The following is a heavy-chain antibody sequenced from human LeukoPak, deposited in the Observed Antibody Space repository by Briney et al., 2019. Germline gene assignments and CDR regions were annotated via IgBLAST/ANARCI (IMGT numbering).Heavy chain of an antibody. D-gene: IGHD3-9*01. CDR1: GFTFSSYW. J-gene: IGHJ5*02. CDR3: AKEGDILTGYPRNWFDP. Sequence: GGSLRLSCAASGFTFSSYWMSWVRQAPGKGLEWVSAISGSGGSTYYADSVKGRFTISRDNSKNTLYLQMNSLRAEDTAVYYCAKEGDILTGYPRNWFDPWGQGTLVTVSS. CDR2: ISGSGGST. V-gene: IGHV3-23*01.